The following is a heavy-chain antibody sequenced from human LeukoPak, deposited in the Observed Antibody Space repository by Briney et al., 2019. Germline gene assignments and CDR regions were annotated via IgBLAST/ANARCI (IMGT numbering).Heavy chain of an antibody. Sequence: ASVKVSCKASGYTFTSYGISWVRQAPGQGLEWMGWISAYNGNTNYAQKLQGRVTMTTDTSTSTAYMELRSLRSDDTAVYYYAREPLTTPYSSGWYVYWGQGTLVTVSS. CDR3: AREPLTTPYSSGWYVY. V-gene: IGHV1-18*01. J-gene: IGHJ4*02. CDR1: GYTFTSYG. D-gene: IGHD6-19*01. CDR2: ISAYNGNT.